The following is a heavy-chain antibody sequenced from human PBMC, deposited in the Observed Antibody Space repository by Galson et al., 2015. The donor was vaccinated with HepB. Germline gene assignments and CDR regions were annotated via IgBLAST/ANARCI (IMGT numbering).Heavy chain of an antibody. CDR2: IIPIFGTA. CDR3: ARGRAAVTTSNYCYGMVV. CDR1: GGTFSSYA. Sequence: SVTVSCKASGGTFSSYAISWVRQAPGQGLEWMGGIIPIFGTANYAQKFQGRVTITADKSTSTAYMELSSLRSEDTAVYYCARGRAAVTTSNYCYGMVVWGPGTTVTAAS. V-gene: IGHV1-69*06. J-gene: IGHJ6*02. D-gene: IGHD4-11*01.